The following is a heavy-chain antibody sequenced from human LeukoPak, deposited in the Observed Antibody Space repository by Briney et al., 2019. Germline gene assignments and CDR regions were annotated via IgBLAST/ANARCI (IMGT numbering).Heavy chain of an antibody. J-gene: IGHJ4*02. CDR1: GFTFSTYT. D-gene: IGHD3-22*01. Sequence: GGSLRLSCAASGFTFSTYTMNWVRQAPGKGLEWVSSITTSSSYIYYADSVKGRFTISRDNAKNSLYLQMNSLRAEDTAVYYCARGYDSSGYYPYYFDYWGQGTLVTVSS. V-gene: IGHV3-21*01. CDR2: ITTSSSYI. CDR3: ARGYDSSGYYPYYFDY.